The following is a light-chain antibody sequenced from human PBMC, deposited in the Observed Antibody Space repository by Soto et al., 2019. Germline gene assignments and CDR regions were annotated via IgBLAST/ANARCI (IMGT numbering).Light chain of an antibody. Sequence: IQVTQPPSTPSATVEHRLSINYLDSKSISAWLAWYQQKPGKATRLLIYKASTLEIGVPSRFSGSGSGTEFTLTISRLQADDVATYYRQQYNDYSWTFGQGTKVDIK. V-gene: IGKV1-5*03. J-gene: IGKJ1*01. CDR1: KSISAW. CDR2: KAS. CDR3: QQYNDYSWT.